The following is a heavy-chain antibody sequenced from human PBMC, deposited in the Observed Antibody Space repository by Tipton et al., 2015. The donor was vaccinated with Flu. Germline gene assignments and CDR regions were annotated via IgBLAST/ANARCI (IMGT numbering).Heavy chain of an antibody. J-gene: IGHJ6*02. CDR1: GFTFSSYS. V-gene: IGHV3-21*01. CDR2: ITGYSNHI. Sequence: SLRLSCAASGFTFSSYSMNWVRQAPGMGLEWVSSITGYSNHIYYVDSVKGRFTISRDNTKNSLYLQMNSLRAEDTAVYYCARDADYYDSSGYPEDYYYFYGMDVWGQGTTVPVPS. CDR3: ARDADYYDSSGYPEDYYYFYGMDV. D-gene: IGHD3-22*01.